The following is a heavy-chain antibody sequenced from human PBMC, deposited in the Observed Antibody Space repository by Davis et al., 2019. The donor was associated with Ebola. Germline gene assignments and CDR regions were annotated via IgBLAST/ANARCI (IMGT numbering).Heavy chain of an antibody. Sequence: GESLKISCAASGFTFSSYAMHWVRQAPGKGLVWVSRIKSDGSTISYADSVKGRFTISRDNAKNTLYLQMNSLRAEDTAVYYCARERYYDFWSGYYMDYWGQGTLVTVSS. CDR1: GFTFSSYA. D-gene: IGHD3-3*01. CDR3: ARERYYDFWSGYYMDY. J-gene: IGHJ4*02. V-gene: IGHV3-74*01. CDR2: IKSDGSTI.